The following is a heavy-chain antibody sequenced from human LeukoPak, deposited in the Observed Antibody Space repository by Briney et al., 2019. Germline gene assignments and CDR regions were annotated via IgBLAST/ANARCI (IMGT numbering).Heavy chain of an antibody. CDR1: GGSISSGGYY. CDR2: IYYSGST. Sequence: PSQTLSLTCTVSGGSISSGGYYWGWIPQHQGKGLEWIGYIYYSGSTYYNPSLKSRVTISVDTSKNQFSLKLSSVTAADTAVYYCARGRHDSSGYYPLDYWGQGTLVTVSS. J-gene: IGHJ4*02. V-gene: IGHV4-31*03. CDR3: ARGRHDSSGYYPLDY. D-gene: IGHD3-22*01.